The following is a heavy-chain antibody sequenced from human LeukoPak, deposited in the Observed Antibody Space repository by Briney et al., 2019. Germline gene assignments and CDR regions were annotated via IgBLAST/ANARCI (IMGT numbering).Heavy chain of an antibody. CDR2: IIPIFGTA. Sequence: SVKVSCKASGGTFSSYSISWVRQAPGQGLEWIGGIIPIFGTANYAQKFQGRVTITADESTSTAYMELSSLRSEDTAVYYCARARRDQYSSSWYNWFDPWGQGTLVTVSS. CDR3: ARARRDQYSSSWYNWFDP. V-gene: IGHV1-69*13. J-gene: IGHJ5*02. CDR1: GGTFSSYS. D-gene: IGHD6-13*01.